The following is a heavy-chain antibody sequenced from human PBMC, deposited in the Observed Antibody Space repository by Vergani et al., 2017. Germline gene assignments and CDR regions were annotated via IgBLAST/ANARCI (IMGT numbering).Heavy chain of an antibody. CDR1: GGSFSGYY. CDR2: INHSGST. CDR3: ARVVVRGVRYYCYYMDV. V-gene: IGHV4-34*01. Sequence: QVQLQQWGAGLLKPSETLSLTCAVYGGSFSGYYWSWIRQPPGKGLEWIGEINHSGSTNYNPSLKSRVTISVDTSKNRFSLKLSSVTAADTAVYYCARVVVRGVRYYCYYMDVWGKGTTVTVSS. J-gene: IGHJ6*03. D-gene: IGHD3-10*01.